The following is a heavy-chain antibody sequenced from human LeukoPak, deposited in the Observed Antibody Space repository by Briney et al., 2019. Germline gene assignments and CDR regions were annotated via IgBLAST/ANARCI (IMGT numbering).Heavy chain of an antibody. D-gene: IGHD3-10*01. Sequence: GESLKISCKGSGYSFTSYWIGWVRQMPGKGLEWMGIIYPGDSDTRYSPSFQGQVTISADKSISTAYLQWSSLKASDTAMYYCARTRITMVRGVIIPDAFDIWGQGTMVTVSS. J-gene: IGHJ3*02. CDR1: GYSFTSYW. CDR2: IYPGDSDT. CDR3: ARTRITMVRGVIIPDAFDI. V-gene: IGHV5-51*01.